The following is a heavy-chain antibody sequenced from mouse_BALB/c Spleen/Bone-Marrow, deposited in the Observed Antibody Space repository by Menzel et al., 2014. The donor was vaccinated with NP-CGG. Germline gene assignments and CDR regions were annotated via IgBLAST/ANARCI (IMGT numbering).Heavy chain of an antibody. CDR2: IWAGGST. CDR3: AGPTPRCSAMDY. J-gene: IGHJ4*01. Sequence: VHLVESGPGLVAPSQSLSITCTASGFSLTSYGVHWVRQPPGKGLEWLGVIWAGGSTNYNSALMSRLSISKDNSKSQVFLKRSSLQTDDAAMFYCAGPTPRCSAMDYWGQGTSVTVSS. CDR1: GFSLTSYG. D-gene: IGHD6-1*01. V-gene: IGHV2-9*02.